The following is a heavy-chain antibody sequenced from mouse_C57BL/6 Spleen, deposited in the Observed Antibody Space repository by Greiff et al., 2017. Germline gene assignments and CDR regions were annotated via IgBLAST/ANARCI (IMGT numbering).Heavy chain of an antibody. V-gene: IGHV7-3*01. Sequence: EVKLVESGGGLVQPGGSLSLSCAASGFTFTDYYMSWVRQPPGKALEWLGFIRNKANGYTTEYSASVKGRFTISRDNSQSILYLQMNALRAEDSATYYCARYGPELGFYAMDYWGQGTSVTVSS. J-gene: IGHJ4*01. CDR1: GFTFTDYY. CDR3: ARYGPELGFYAMDY. D-gene: IGHD4-1*01. CDR2: IRNKANGYTT.